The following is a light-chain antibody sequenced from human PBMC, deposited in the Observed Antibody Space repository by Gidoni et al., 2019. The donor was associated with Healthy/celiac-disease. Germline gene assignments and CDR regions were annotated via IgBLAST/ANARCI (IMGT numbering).Light chain of an antibody. CDR3: QHYNNWPPWT. J-gene: IGKJ1*01. V-gene: IGKV3-15*01. CDR1: QSVSSN. CDR2: GAS. Sequence: EIVMTQSPATLSVSPGESATLSCRTSQSVSSNLAWYQQKPGQPPRLLIYGASTRATGIPARFSGSGSGTEFTLTISSLQSEDFAVYYCQHYNNWPPWTFGQGTKVEIK.